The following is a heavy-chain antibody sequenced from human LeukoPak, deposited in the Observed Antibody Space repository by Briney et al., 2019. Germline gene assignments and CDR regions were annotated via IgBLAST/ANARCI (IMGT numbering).Heavy chain of an antibody. V-gene: IGHV4-30-4*08. J-gene: IGHJ4*02. CDR2: IYYSGST. CDR3: ASPRARGGSYPFDY. CDR1: GGSISSGDYY. Sequence: PSETLSLXCTVSGGSISSGDYYWSWNRQPPGKGLEWIGYIYYSGSTYYNPSLKSRVTISVDTSKNQFSLQLSSVTAADPAVYYCASPRARGGSYPFDYWGQGTLVTVSS. D-gene: IGHD1-26*01.